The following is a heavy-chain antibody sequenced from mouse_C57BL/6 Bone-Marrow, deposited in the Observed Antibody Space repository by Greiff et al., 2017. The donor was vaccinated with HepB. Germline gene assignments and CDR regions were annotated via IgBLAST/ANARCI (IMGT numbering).Heavy chain of an antibody. CDR3: TTYDGYYSYYYAMDY. CDR1: GFNIKDDY. CDR2: IDPENGDT. Sequence: EVQLQQSGAELVRPGASVKLSCTASGFNIKDDYMHWVKQRPEQGLEWIGWIDPENGDTEYASKFQGKATITADTSSNTAYLQLSSLTSEDTAVYYWTTYDGYYSYYYAMDYWGQGTSVTVSS. D-gene: IGHD2-3*01. J-gene: IGHJ4*01. V-gene: IGHV14-4*01.